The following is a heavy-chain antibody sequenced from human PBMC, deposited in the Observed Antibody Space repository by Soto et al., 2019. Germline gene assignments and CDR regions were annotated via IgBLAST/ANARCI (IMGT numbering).Heavy chain of an antibody. Sequence: GASVKVSCTASGYTFTIYAMHWVRQAPGQRLEWMGWINAGNGNTKYSQKFQGRVTITKNTSASTAYMELSSLRSEDTAVYYCARGPLRNWFDPWGQGTLVTVSS. CDR2: INAGNGNT. D-gene: IGHD5-12*01. CDR3: ARGPLRNWFDP. V-gene: IGHV1-3*01. J-gene: IGHJ5*02. CDR1: GYTFTIYA.